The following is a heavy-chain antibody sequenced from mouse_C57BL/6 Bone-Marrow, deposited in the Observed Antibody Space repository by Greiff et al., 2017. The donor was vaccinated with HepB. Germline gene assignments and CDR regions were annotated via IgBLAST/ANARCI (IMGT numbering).Heavy chain of an antibody. V-gene: IGHV1-52*01. CDR1: GYTFTSYW. CDR3: AREGVYYDYHYY. Sequence: VQLQQPGAELVRPGSSVKLSCKASGYTFTSYWMHWVKQRPIQGLEWIGNIDPSDSETHYNQKFKDKATLTVDKSSSTAYMQLSSLTSEDSAVYYCAREGVYYDYHYYGGQGTTLTVSS. CDR2: IDPSDSET. J-gene: IGHJ2*01. D-gene: IGHD2-4*01.